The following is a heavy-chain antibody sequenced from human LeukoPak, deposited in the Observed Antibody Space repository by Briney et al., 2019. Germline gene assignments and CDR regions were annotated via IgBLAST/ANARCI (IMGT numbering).Heavy chain of an antibody. CDR1: GFTFSNYG. CDR3: AKAEYCTGARCYAAAFAY. D-gene: IGHD2-2*01. Sequence: GRSLRLSCAASGFTFSNYGLHWVRQAPGKGLEWLAVISYDGSNKYYADSVKGRFTISRDNSKNTLYLQMNSLRAEDTAVYYCAKAEYCTGARCYAAAFAYWGQGTLATDSS. CDR2: ISYDGSNK. J-gene: IGHJ4*02. V-gene: IGHV3-30*18.